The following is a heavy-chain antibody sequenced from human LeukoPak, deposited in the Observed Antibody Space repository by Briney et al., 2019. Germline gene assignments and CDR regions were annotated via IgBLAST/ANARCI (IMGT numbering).Heavy chain of an antibody. V-gene: IGHV1-18*04. CDR2: ISAYNGNT. Sequence: ASVKVSCKASGYTFTSYGISWVRQAPGQGLEWMGWISAYNGNTNYAQNLQGRVTINTDTSTSTAYMELRSLRSDDTAVYYCAREIPSVTDILTAYYLSYFDYWGQGTLVTVSS. CDR3: AREIPSVTDILTAYYLSYFDY. D-gene: IGHD3-9*01. CDR1: GYTFTSYG. J-gene: IGHJ4*02.